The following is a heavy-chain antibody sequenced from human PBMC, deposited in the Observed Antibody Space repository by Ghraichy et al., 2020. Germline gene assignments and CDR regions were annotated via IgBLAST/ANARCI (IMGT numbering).Heavy chain of an antibody. CDR2: INHSGST. CDR1: GGSFSGYY. V-gene: IGHV4-34*01. CDR3: ARYCSSTSCYRGFDY. Sequence: NISLTCAVYGGSFSGYYWSWIRQPPGKGLEWIGEINHSGSTNYNPSLKSRVTISVDTSKNQFSLKLSSVTAADTAVYYCARYCSSTSCYRGFDYWGQGTLVTVSS. J-gene: IGHJ4*02. D-gene: IGHD2-2*02.